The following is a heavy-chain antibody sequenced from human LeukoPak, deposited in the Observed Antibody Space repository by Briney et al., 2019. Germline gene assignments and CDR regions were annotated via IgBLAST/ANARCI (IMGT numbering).Heavy chain of an antibody. CDR3: AREPAGLRYFDWSYTYGMDV. CDR1: GYTFTGYY. D-gene: IGHD3-9*01. Sequence: ASVKVSCKASGYTFTGYYMHWVRQAPGQGLEWMGWINPNSGGTNYAQKFQGRVTMTRDTSISTAYMELSRLRSDDTAVYYCAREPAGLRYFDWSYTYGMDVWGQGTTVTVSS. J-gene: IGHJ6*02. V-gene: IGHV1-2*02. CDR2: INPNSGGT.